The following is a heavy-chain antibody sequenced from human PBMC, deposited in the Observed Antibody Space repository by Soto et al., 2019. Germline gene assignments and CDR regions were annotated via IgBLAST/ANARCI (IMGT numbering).Heavy chain of an antibody. CDR2: IRSKANSYAT. D-gene: IGHD3-22*01. Sequence: GGSLRLSCAASGFTFSGSAMHWVRQASGKGLEWVGRIRSKANSYATAYAASVKGRFTISRDDSKNTAYLQMNSLKTEDTAVYYCAKDPGLYDSSGYHDYWGQGTLVTVSS. V-gene: IGHV3-73*01. J-gene: IGHJ4*02. CDR3: AKDPGLYDSSGYHDY. CDR1: GFTFSGSA.